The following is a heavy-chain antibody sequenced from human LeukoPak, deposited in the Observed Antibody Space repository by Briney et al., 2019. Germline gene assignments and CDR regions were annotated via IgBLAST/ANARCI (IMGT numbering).Heavy chain of an antibody. V-gene: IGHV4-34*01. D-gene: IGHD3-22*01. CDR1: GGSFSGYY. Sequence: SETLSLTCAVYGGSFSGYYWSWIRQPPGKGLEWIGEINHSGSTNYNPSLKSRVTISVDTSKNQFSLKLSSVTAADTAVYYCARYPHYYDSSGYSYWGQGTLVTVSS. CDR2: INHSGST. J-gene: IGHJ4*02. CDR3: ARYPHYYDSSGYSY.